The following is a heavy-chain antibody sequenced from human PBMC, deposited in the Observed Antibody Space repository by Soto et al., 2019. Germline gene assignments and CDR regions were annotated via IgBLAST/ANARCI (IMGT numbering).Heavy chain of an antibody. D-gene: IGHD3-22*01. Sequence: PSETLSLTCTVSGVSVSGYYWSWIRQPAGKGLEWIGRVYTSGSINYNPSLKSRVTMSVATSKNQFSLELGSVTAADTAVYFCARVVRYYDSSGYFDYWSQGTLVTVSS. V-gene: IGHV4-4*07. CDR2: VYTSGSI. CDR3: ARVVRYYDSSGYFDY. CDR1: GVSVSGYY. J-gene: IGHJ4*02.